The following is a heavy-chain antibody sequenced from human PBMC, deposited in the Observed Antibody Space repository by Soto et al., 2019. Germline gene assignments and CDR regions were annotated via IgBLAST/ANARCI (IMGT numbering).Heavy chain of an antibody. CDR1: GFTLSTYD. V-gene: IGHV3-13*01. J-gene: IGHJ6*03. D-gene: IGHD3-10*01. Sequence: EVQLVESGGGLVQPGGSLRLSCAASGFTLSTYDMHWVRQATGKGLEWVAALSYAGDTYYPGFVKGRFTVSRESAKNSLYLQMNSLTAGDTAVYYCAKAPHSASGYYYMDVWGKGTTVTVSS. CDR3: AKAPHSASGYYYMDV. CDR2: LSYAGDT.